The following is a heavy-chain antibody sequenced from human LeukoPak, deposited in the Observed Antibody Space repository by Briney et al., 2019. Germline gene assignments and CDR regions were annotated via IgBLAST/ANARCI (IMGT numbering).Heavy chain of an antibody. CDR3: ARAPHSYYDSSGYYYGSYYYMDV. CDR2: IYYSGST. D-gene: IGHD3-22*01. V-gene: IGHV4-59*01. CDR1: GGSISSYY. J-gene: IGHJ6*03. Sequence: SETLSLTCTVSGGSISSYYWSWIRQPPGKGLEWIRYIYYSGSTNYNPSLKSRVTISVDTSKNQFSLKLSSVTAADTAVYYCARAPHSYYDSSGYYYGSYYYMDVWGKGTTATVSS.